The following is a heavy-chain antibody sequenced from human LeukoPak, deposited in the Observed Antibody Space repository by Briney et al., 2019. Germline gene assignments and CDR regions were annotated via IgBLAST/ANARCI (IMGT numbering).Heavy chain of an antibody. CDR2: ISCRTTYI. CDR3: ARDATRVDYTLLLQKYYFDY. D-gene: IGHD4-11*01. J-gene: IGHJ4*02. V-gene: IGHV3-21*06. Sequence: GGSLRLSCAASGFSFSDSSMNWVRQAPWKGREWVASISCRTTYIYYADSVKGRFTISRDNAMNSLYLQMNTLGAEDTAVYYCARDATRVDYTLLLQKYYFDYWGQGTLVTVSS. CDR1: GFSFSDSS.